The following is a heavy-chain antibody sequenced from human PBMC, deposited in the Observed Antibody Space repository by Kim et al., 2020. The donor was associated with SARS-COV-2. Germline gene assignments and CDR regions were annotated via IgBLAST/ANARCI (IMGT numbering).Heavy chain of an antibody. CDR3: ARDSNGLVGY. Sequence: STSYAQKFQGRVTMTRDTSTSTVYMELSSLRSEDTAVYYCARDSNGLVGYWGQGTLVTVSS. D-gene: IGHD2-8*01. J-gene: IGHJ4*02. CDR2: ST. V-gene: IGHV1-46*01.